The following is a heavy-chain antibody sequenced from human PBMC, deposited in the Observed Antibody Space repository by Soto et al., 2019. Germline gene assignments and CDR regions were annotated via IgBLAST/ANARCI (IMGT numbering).Heavy chain of an antibody. CDR1: GFTFNHAW. CDR3: YTEQWPRGDDR. Sequence: EVQVVESGGGLVKPGVSLRLSCAASGFTFNHAWMNWVRQAPGKGLEWVGRIKPNTLGAATDYAAPVKGRFSISRDDSKNTLYLQMNNLKVEDTAVYYCYTEQWPRGDDRWGQGTLVTVSS. CDR2: IKPNTLGAAT. J-gene: IGHJ5*02. V-gene: IGHV3-15*01. D-gene: IGHD3-16*01.